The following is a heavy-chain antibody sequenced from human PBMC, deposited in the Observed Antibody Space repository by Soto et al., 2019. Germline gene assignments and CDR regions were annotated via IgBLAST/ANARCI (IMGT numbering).Heavy chain of an antibody. CDR3: ARDLGSTWDVRFDP. V-gene: IGHV1-69*15. CDR2: IIPIFGTT. CDR1: GGTFSSYA. Sequence: QVQLVQSGAEVKKPGSSVKVSCKASGGTFSSYAISWVRQVPGQGLEWMGRIIPIFGTTNYAQKFQGRVTITADESTSTAYMDLSRLRSEDTAVYSCARDLGSTWDVRFDPWVQGTLVTVSS. D-gene: IGHD2-15*01. J-gene: IGHJ5*02.